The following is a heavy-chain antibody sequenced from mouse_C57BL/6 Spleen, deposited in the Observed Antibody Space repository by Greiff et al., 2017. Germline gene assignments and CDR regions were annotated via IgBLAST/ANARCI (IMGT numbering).Heavy chain of an antibody. Sequence: QVQLQQSGPELVKPGASVKISCKASGYAFSSSWMNWVKQRPGKGLEWIGRIYPGDGDTNYNGKFKGKATLTADKSSSTAYMQLSSLTSEDSAVYFCAIMVTMEYAMDYWGQGTSVTVSS. J-gene: IGHJ4*01. D-gene: IGHD2-2*01. CDR3: AIMVTMEYAMDY. V-gene: IGHV1-82*01. CDR1: GYAFSSSW. CDR2: IYPGDGDT.